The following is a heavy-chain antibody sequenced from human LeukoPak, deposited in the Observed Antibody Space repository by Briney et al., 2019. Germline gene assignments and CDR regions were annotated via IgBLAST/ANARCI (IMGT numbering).Heavy chain of an antibody. J-gene: IGHJ3*02. CDR3: AKGNDGDYVFASNYAFDI. Sequence: GGSLRLSCAASGFTFSSYGMHWVRQAPGKGLEWVAVIWYDGSNKYYADSVKGRFTISRDNSKNTLYLQMNSQRAEDTAVYYCAKGNDGDYVFASNYAFDIWGQGTMVTVSS. D-gene: IGHD4-17*01. CDR1: GFTFSSYG. CDR2: IWYDGSNK. V-gene: IGHV3-33*06.